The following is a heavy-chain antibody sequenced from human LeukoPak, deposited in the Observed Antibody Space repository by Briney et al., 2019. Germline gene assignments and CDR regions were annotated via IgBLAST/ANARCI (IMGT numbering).Heavy chain of an antibody. CDR3: ARAPTTYDYVWGSYRQNYYFDY. D-gene: IGHD3-16*02. CDR1: GFTFSSYG. CDR2: IRGSGGGT. J-gene: IGHJ4*02. Sequence: GGSLRLSCAASGFTFSSYGMSWVRQAPGKGLEWVSLIRGSGGGTFYAYADSVKGRFTISRDNSKNTLYLQMNSLRAEDTAVYYCARAPTTYDYVWGSYRQNYYFDYWGQGTLVTVSS. V-gene: IGHV3-23*01.